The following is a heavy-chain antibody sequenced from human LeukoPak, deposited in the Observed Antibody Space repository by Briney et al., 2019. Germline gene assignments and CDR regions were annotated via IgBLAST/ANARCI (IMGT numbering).Heavy chain of an antibody. D-gene: IGHD5-18*01. J-gene: IGHJ4*02. CDR2: INGEGSST. Sequence: GGSLRLSCAASGFTFSRYWMHWVRQAPGTGLVWVSRINGEGSSTSYADSVKGRFTISRDNSKNTLYLQVNSLRAEDSAVYYCTKGNAYSYGRYYFDYWGQGTLVTVSS. CDR1: GFTFSRYW. CDR3: TKGNAYSYGRYYFDY. V-gene: IGHV3-74*01.